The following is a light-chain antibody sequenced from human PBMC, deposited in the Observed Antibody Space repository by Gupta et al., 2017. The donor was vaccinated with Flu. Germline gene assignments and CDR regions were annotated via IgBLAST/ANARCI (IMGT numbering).Light chain of an antibody. CDR3: QQYKDYPRT. J-gene: IGKJ1*01. CDR2: KGS. Sequence: DTLMTQSPSTLSASVGDTVTMTCRASQSVADLVAWYRQGPGKAPELLMYKGSRLQDGVPPRFSGLRSGTEFSLTISGLQPDDFATYYCQQYKDYPRTFGLGTKVEIK. CDR1: QSVADL. V-gene: IGKV1-5*03.